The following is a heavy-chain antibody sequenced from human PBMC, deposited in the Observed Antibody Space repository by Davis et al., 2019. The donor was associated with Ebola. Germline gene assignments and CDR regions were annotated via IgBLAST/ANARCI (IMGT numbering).Heavy chain of an antibody. V-gene: IGHV4-59*01. D-gene: IGHD3-22*01. J-gene: IGHJ4*02. Sequence: MPSETLSLTCTVSGGSISSYYWSWIRQPPGKGLEWIGYIYYSGSTNYNPSLKSRVTISVDTSKNQFSLKLSSVTAADTAVYYCARAYYDSSGYFFDYWGQGTLVTVSS. CDR1: GGSISSYY. CDR3: ARAYYDSSGYFFDY. CDR2: IYYSGST.